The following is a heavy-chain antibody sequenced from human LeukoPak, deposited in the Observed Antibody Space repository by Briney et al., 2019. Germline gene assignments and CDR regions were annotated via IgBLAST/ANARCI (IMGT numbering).Heavy chain of an antibody. Sequence: SVKVSCKASGGTFSSYAISWVRQAPGQGLEWMGGIIPIFGTANYAQKFQGRVTMTRDTSTSTVYMELSSLRSEDTAVYYCARDLGRSYNPGIAAAGLDYWGQGTLVTVSS. CDR1: GGTFSSYA. CDR2: IIPIFGTA. V-gene: IGHV1-69*05. J-gene: IGHJ4*02. D-gene: IGHD6-13*01. CDR3: ARDLGRSYNPGIAAAGLDY.